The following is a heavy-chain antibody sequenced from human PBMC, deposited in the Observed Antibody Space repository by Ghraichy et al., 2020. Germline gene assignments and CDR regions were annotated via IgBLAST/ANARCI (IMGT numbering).Heavy chain of an antibody. CDR2: IYTSGST. Sequence: SETLSLTCTVSGGSISSYYWSWIRQPAGKGLEWIGRIYTSGSTNYNPSLKSRVTMSVDTSKNQFSLKLSSVTAADTAVYYCARDLVGATESWWFDPWGQGTLVTVSS. CDR3: ARDLVGATESWWFDP. CDR1: GGSISSYY. J-gene: IGHJ5*02. D-gene: IGHD1-26*01. V-gene: IGHV4-4*07.